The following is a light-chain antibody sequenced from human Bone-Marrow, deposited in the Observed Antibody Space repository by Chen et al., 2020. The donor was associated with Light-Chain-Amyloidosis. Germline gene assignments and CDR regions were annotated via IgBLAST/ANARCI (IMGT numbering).Light chain of an antibody. CDR3: QVWDRSSDRPV. CDR1: NIGSTS. Sequence: SYVLTQPSSGSVAPGQTATIACGGNNIGSTSVHWYQQTPGQAPLLVVYDDSDRPSGIPDRLSGSNAGNTATLTISRVEAGDEADYYCQVWDRSSDRPVFGGGTKLTVL. V-gene: IGLV3-21*02. CDR2: DDS. J-gene: IGLJ3*02.